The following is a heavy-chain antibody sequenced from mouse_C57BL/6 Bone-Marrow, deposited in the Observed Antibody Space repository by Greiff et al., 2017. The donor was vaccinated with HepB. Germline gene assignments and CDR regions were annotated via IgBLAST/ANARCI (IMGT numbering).Heavy chain of an antibody. V-gene: IGHV14-2*01. CDR1: GFNIKDYY. CDR2: IDPEDGET. Sequence: EVMLVESGAELVKPGASVKLSCTASGFNIKDYYMHWVKQRTEQGLEWIGRIDPEDGETKYAPKFQGKATITADTSSNTAYLQLSSLTSEDTAVYYCTTHYGSSYGYFDVWGTGTTVTVSS. CDR3: TTHYGSSYGYFDV. D-gene: IGHD1-1*01. J-gene: IGHJ1*03.